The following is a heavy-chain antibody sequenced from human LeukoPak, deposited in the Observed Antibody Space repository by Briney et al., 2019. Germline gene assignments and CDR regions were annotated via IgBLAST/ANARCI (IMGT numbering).Heavy chain of an antibody. J-gene: IGHJ1*01. CDR2: INHSGST. Sequence: SETLSLTCADYGGSFSGYYWSWIRQPPGKGLEWIGEINHSGSTNYNPSLKSRVTISVDTSKNQFSLKLSSVTAADTAVYYCARPYSSGWLAHFQHWGQGTLVTVSS. V-gene: IGHV4-34*01. D-gene: IGHD6-19*01. CDR3: ARPYSSGWLAHFQH. CDR1: GGSFSGYY.